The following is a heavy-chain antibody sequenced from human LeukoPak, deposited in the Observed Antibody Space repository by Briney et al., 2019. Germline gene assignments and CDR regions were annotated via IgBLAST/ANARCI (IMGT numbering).Heavy chain of an antibody. J-gene: IGHJ4*02. V-gene: IGHV5-51*01. CDR1: GYSFTSYW. Sequence: GEPLKISCKGSGYSFTSYWIGWVRQMPGKSLEWRGIIYPGDSDTRHSPSFQGHGTISADKSNSPAYLQWSSLKASDTAMYYCARHLTGYTDYFDYWGQGTLVTVSS. D-gene: IGHD3-9*01. CDR2: IYPGDSDT. CDR3: ARHLTGYTDYFDY.